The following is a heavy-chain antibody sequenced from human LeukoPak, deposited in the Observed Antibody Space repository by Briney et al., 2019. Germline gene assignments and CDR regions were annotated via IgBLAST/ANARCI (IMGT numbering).Heavy chain of an antibody. Sequence: GGSLRLSCAASGFTFSSYAMSWVRQAPGKGLEWVSAISGSGGSTYYADSVKGRFTISRDNSKNTLYLQMNSLRAEDTAVYYCARDPAPDIVATKVPMVLGRDYYYMDVWGKGTTVTVSS. D-gene: IGHD5-12*01. CDR3: ARDPAPDIVATKVPMVLGRDYYYMDV. V-gene: IGHV3-23*01. J-gene: IGHJ6*03. CDR2: ISGSGGST. CDR1: GFTFSSYA.